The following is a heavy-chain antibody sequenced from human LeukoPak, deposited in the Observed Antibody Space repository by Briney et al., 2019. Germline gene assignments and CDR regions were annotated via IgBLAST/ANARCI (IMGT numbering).Heavy chain of an antibody. V-gene: IGHV1-2*02. CDR3: ARDWLWFGIFDY. D-gene: IGHD3-10*01. CDR2: INPNSGGT. Sequence: ASVKVSCKASGYTFTGYYMHWVRQAPGQGLEWMGWINPNSGGTNYAQKFQGRVTMTRDTSISTAYMELSRLRSDDTAVYYCARDWLWFGIFDYWGQGTLVTVSS. CDR1: GYTFTGYY. J-gene: IGHJ4*02.